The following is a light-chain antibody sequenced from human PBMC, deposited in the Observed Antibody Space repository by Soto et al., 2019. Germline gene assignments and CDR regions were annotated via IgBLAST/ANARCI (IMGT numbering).Light chain of an antibody. CDR1: SSDVGNSDY. J-gene: IGLJ2*01. V-gene: IGLV2-14*03. CDR2: GVT. CDR3: SPSATGTNSHLV. Sequence: QSALTQPASVSGSPGQSITISCTGTSSDVGNSDYVSWYQHHPGKAPKLMISGVTNRPSGVSNRVSGSKSGNTASLTISGPQAAYDSGYYCSPSATGTNSHLVFGGGTKVTV.